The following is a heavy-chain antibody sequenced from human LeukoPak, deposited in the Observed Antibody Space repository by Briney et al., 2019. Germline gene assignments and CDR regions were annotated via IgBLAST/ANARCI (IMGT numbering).Heavy chain of an antibody. V-gene: IGHV3-33*01. D-gene: IGHD3-10*01. CDR1: GFTFSSYG. J-gene: IGHJ4*02. Sequence: GGSLRLSCAASGFTFSSYGMHWVRQAPGKGLEWVAVIWYDGSNKYYADSVKGRFTISRDNSKNTLYLQMNSLRAEDTAVYYCASVLWFGELLPLFDYWGQGTLVTVSS. CDR3: ASVLWFGELLPLFDY. CDR2: IWYDGSNK.